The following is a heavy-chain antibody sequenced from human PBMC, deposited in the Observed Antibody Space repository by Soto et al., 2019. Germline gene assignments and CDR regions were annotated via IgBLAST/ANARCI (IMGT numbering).Heavy chain of an antibody. V-gene: IGHV6-1*01. D-gene: IGHD3-10*01. J-gene: IGHJ6*02. CDR2: TYYRSKWYN. CDR1: GDSISSNSAA. CDR3: ARESYGSGSYDGLDV. Sequence: SQTLSLTCDISGDSISSNSAAWNWIRQSPSRGLEWLGRTYYRSKWYNDYAVSVKSRITINPDTSKNQFSLQLNSVTVEDTALYHCARESYGSGSYDGLDVWGPGTTVTVS.